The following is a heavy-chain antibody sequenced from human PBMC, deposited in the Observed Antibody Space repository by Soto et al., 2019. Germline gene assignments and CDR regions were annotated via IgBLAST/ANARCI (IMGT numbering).Heavy chain of an antibody. CDR2: IRSNTYSYAT. CDR1: GFAFSDSA. J-gene: IGHJ4*02. V-gene: IGHV3-73*01. D-gene: IGHD5-12*01. CDR3: TRPIAGYGDLGY. Sequence: PGGSLRLSCAASGFAFSDSAMHWVRQASGKGLEWVGRIRSNTYSYATGYAASVEGRFIISRDDSKSTMDLQMNSLKAEDTAVYYCTRPIAGYGDLGYWGQGTLVTVSS.